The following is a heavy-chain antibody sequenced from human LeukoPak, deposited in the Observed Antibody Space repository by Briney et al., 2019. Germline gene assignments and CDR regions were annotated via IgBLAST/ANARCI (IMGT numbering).Heavy chain of an antibody. CDR3: TRDGGPVDY. D-gene: IGHD3-10*01. Sequence: PGGSLRLSCTASGFTFGDYAMSWFRQAPGKGVEWVGFIRSKGYGGTTEYAASVKGKFTISRDDSKSIAYLQMNSLKTEDTAVYYCTRDGGPVDYWGQGTLVTVSS. J-gene: IGHJ4*02. V-gene: IGHV3-49*03. CDR2: IRSKGYGGTT. CDR1: GFTFGDYA.